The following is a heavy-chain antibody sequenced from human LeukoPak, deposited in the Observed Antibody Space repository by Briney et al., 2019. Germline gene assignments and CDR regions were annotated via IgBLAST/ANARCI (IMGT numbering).Heavy chain of an antibody. Sequence: LETLSLTCTVSGGSISSYYWSWIRQPPGKGLEWIGYIYYSGSTYYNPSLKSRVTISVDTSKNQFSLKLSSVTAADTAAYYCARVGSEWLQLGVNWFDPWGQGTLVTVSS. D-gene: IGHD5-24*01. CDR2: IYYSGST. V-gene: IGHV4-59*12. CDR1: GGSISSYY. CDR3: ARVGSEWLQLGVNWFDP. J-gene: IGHJ5*02.